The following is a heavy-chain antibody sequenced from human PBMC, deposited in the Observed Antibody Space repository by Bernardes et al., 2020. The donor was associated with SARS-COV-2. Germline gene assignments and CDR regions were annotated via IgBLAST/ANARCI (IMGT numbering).Heavy chain of an antibody. CDR2: ISNNNNYI. CDR3: AREDRGRGYSSHDY. V-gene: IGHV3-21*01. D-gene: IGHD5-18*01. CDR1: GFTFSSYT. J-gene: IGHJ4*02. Sequence: GGSLRLSCAASGFTFSSYTMNWVRQAPGKGLEWVSSISNNNNYIYYADSVKGRFTISRDNAKSSLYLQMNSLRAEDTAVYYCAREDRGRGYSSHDYWGQGTLVTVSS.